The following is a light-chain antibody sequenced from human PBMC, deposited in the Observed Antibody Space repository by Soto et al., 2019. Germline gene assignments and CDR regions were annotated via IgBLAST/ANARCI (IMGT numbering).Light chain of an antibody. CDR1: QSVSSN. Sequence: EIVMTQSPATLSVSPGERATLSCRASQSVSSNLAWYQQKPGQAPRLLIYGASTRATGIPARFSGSGSGTEFTLTISSLQSEDFAVYYCHQYKNWRTFGQGTKVDIK. CDR3: HQYKNWRT. CDR2: GAS. J-gene: IGKJ1*01. V-gene: IGKV3-15*01.